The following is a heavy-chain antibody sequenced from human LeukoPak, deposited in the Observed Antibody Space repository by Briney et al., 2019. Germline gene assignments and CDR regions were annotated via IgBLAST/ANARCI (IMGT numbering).Heavy chain of an antibody. CDR2: IRYDGSNK. D-gene: IGHD2-2*01. Sequence: GRSLRLSCAASGFTFSSYGMHWVRQAPGKGLEWVAFIRYDGSNKYYADSVKGRFTISRDNSKNTLYLQMNSLRAEDTAVYYCAKDWYCSSTSCPFDYWGQGTLVTVSS. V-gene: IGHV3-30*02. CDR1: GFTFSSYG. CDR3: AKDWYCSSTSCPFDY. J-gene: IGHJ4*02.